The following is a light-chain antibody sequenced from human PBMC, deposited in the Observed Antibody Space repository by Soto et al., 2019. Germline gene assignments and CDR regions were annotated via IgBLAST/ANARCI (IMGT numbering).Light chain of an antibody. J-gene: IGLJ3*02. CDR1: SSNIGAGYD. CDR2: DHS. Sequence: QSVLTQPPSVSGAPGQRVTISCTGSSSNIGAGYDVHWYQQLPGTAPKLLIYDHSNRPSGVPDRFSGSKSGTSASLAITGLQAEDEADYYCQSYDSSLSGGVFGGGTKLTVL. CDR3: QSYDSSLSGGV. V-gene: IGLV1-40*01.